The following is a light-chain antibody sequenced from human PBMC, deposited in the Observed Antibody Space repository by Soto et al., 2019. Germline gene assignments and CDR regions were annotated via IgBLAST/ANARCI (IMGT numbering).Light chain of an antibody. CDR3: QQYNKWPLT. Sequence: IVMTQSPATLSVSPGERATLSCRASQSVSSNLAWYQQKPGQAPRLLIYGASTRATDIPARFSGSGSGTEFTLTITSLQSEDFAFYYCQQYNKWPLTFGGGTKVEIK. CDR1: QSVSSN. J-gene: IGKJ4*01. V-gene: IGKV3-15*01. CDR2: GAS.